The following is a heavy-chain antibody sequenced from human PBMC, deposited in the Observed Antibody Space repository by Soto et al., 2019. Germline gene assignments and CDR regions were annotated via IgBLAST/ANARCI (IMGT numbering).Heavy chain of an antibody. CDR3: ARHFTMAKYYYYMDL. CDR2: VFYTGST. V-gene: IGHV4-39*01. CDR1: GASITSGASH. Sequence: PSETLSLTCTVSGASITSGASHWGWIRQPPGKGLEWIGTVFYTGSTYYNPSLKSRVTLSVDTSKNQFSLRLTSVTAADTAVYYCARHFTMAKYYYYMDLWGKGTTVTVFS. J-gene: IGHJ6*03.